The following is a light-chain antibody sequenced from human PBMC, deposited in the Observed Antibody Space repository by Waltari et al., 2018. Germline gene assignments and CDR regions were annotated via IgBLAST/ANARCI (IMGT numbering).Light chain of an antibody. CDR2: AAS. Sequence: DIQMTQSPSSVSASVGDRVTITCRASQGIGTWLAWYQQKPGKAPKVLLYAASTLLTGVPSRFSSSGSGTEFTLTITGLQPEDFATYFCQQGNSFPPTFGQGTRVEV. J-gene: IGKJ1*01. CDR3: QQGNSFPPT. CDR1: QGIGTW. V-gene: IGKV1-12*01.